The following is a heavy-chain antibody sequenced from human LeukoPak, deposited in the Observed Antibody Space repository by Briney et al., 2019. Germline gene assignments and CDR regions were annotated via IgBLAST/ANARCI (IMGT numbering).Heavy chain of an antibody. CDR2: IYYSGST. J-gene: IGHJ3*02. Sequence: KPSETLSLTCTVSGGSISSSSYYWGWIRQPPGKGLEWIGSIYYSGSTYYNPSLKSRVTISVDTSKNQFSLKLSSVTAADTAVYYCARGDLLPDYGGNPDAFDIWGQGTMVTVSS. CDR3: ARGDLLPDYGGNPDAFDI. V-gene: IGHV4-39*01. D-gene: IGHD4-23*01. CDR1: GGSISSSSYY.